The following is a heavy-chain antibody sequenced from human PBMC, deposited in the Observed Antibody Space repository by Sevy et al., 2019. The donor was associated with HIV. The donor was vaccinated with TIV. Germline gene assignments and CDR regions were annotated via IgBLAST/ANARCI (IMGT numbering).Heavy chain of an antibody. CDR1: GFTFSSYV. CDR2: IWYDGTIK. CDR3: ARGGGYCGGDCYFIDY. J-gene: IGHJ4*02. V-gene: IGHV3-33*08. D-gene: IGHD2-21*02. Sequence: GGSLRLSCAASGFTFSSYVMHWVRQAPGKGLEWVALIWYDGTIKYYADSVKGRFTISRDNSKDTLFLQMNSLTPEDTAVYYCARGGGYCGGDCYFIDYWGQGALVTFSS.